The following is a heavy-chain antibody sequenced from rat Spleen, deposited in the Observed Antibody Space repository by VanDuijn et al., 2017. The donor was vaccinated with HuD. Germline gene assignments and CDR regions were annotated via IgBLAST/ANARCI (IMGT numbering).Heavy chain of an antibody. J-gene: IGHJ4*01. Sequence: EVQLVESDGGLVQPGRSLKLSCAASGFTFSDFYMAWVRQAPTKGLEWVATISYDDRSTYYRDSVKGRFTISRDNAKNTQSLQMDSLRSEDTAIYYCTRGYVMDAWGQGASVTVSS. CDR2: ISYDDRST. V-gene: IGHV5-29*01. CDR1: GFTFSDFY. CDR3: TRGYVMDA.